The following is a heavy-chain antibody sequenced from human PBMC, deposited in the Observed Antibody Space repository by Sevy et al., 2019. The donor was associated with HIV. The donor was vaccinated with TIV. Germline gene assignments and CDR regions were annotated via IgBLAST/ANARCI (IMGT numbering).Heavy chain of an antibody. CDR2: INTNSGDTGT. Sequence: ASVKVSCKTSGYTFTGNYIHWVRQAPGQGLEWMGWINTNSGDTGTKYAQKFQGRVTMTSDRSINTVYMDLTRLSPDDTAVYYCARDDYYDSSGYYYGSAFDIWGQGTMVTVSS. J-gene: IGHJ3*02. CDR1: GYTFTGNY. V-gene: IGHV1-2*02. CDR3: ARDDYYDSSGYYYGSAFDI. D-gene: IGHD3-22*01.